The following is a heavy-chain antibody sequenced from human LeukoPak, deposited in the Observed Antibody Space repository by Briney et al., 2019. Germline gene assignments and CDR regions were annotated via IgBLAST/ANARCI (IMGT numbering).Heavy chain of an antibody. V-gene: IGHV3-30*18. CDR1: GFTFSSYG. CDR3: AKGVSRGVDPTGLEY. Sequence: GGSLRLSCVASGFTFSSYGMHWVRQAPGKGPEWVVVISYDGSDRYYANFVKGRFTISRDNSKNTLFLQTNSMRPEDTAVYYCAKGVSRGVDPTGLEYWGQGTLVTVSS. D-gene: IGHD1-1*01. J-gene: IGHJ4*02. CDR2: ISYDGSDR.